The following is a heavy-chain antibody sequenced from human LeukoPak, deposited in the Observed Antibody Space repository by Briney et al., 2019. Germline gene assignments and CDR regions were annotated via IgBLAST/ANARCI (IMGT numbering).Heavy chain of an antibody. J-gene: IGHJ4*02. CDR3: ARVSAPGTSGWYFGY. Sequence: GGSLRLSCAASGFTFSSYGMNWVRQAPGKGLEWVSYISTSSNRIDYADSVKGRFTMSRDNAKNLLYLQMNSLRYGDAAMYYCARVSAPGTSGWYFGYWGQGTLVTVSS. CDR1: GFTFSSYG. D-gene: IGHD6-19*01. CDR2: ISTSSNRI. V-gene: IGHV3-48*02.